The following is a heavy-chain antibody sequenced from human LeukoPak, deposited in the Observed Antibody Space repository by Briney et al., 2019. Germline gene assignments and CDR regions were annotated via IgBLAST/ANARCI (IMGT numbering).Heavy chain of an antibody. J-gene: IGHJ5*02. CDR1: GGSFSGYY. V-gene: IGHV4-59*01. CDR3: ATGNTRYNWFDP. D-gene: IGHD1-1*01. Sequence: SETLSLTCAVYGGSFSGYYWSWIRQPPGKGLEWIGYIYYSGSTNYNPSLKSRVTISVDTSKNQFSLKLSSVTAADTAVYYCATGNTRYNWFDPWGQGTLVTVSS. CDR2: IYYSGST.